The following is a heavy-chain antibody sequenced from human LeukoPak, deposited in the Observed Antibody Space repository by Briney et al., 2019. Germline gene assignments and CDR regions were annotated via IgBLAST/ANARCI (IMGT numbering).Heavy chain of an antibody. CDR3: AKPGAYGSGSYTEN. CDR2: ISGSGGST. Sequence: GGSLRLSCAASGFTVSSYAMSWVRQAPGKGLEWVSAISGSGGSTYYADSVKGRFTLSRDNSKNTLYLQMNSLRAEDTAVYYCAKPGAYGSGSYTENWGQGTLVTVSS. J-gene: IGHJ4*02. CDR1: GFTVSSYA. V-gene: IGHV3-23*01. D-gene: IGHD3-10*01.